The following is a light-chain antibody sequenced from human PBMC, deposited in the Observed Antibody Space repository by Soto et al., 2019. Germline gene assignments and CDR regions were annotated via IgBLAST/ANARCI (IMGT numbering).Light chain of an antibody. Sequence: QSALTQPASVSGSPGQSITISCTGTSSDVGGYNYVSWYQQHPGKASKLMIYDVINRPSGFSNRFSGSKSGNTASLTISGLQAEDEADYYCSSYTSSSTEVFGTGTKVTVL. CDR2: DVI. CDR3: SSYTSSSTEV. CDR1: SSDVGGYNY. J-gene: IGLJ1*01. V-gene: IGLV2-14*01.